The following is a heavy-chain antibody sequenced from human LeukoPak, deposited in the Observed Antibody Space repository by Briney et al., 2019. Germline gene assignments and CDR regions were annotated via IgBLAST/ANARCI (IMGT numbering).Heavy chain of an antibody. CDR2: IVVGSGNT. D-gene: IGHD3-22*01. J-gene: IGHJ3*02. CDR1: GFTFTSSA. V-gene: IGHV1-58*02. CDR3: ARESTMIRADAFDI. Sequence: SVKVSCKASGFTFTSSAMQWVRQARGQRLEWIGWIVVGSGNTNYTQKFQERVTITRDMSTSTAYMELSSLRSEDTAVYYCARESTMIRADAFDIWGQGTMVTVSS.